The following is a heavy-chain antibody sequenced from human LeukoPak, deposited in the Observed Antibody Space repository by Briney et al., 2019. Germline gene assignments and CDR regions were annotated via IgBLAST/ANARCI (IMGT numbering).Heavy chain of an antibody. CDR1: GYTFTSYG. CDR2: ISAYNGNT. J-gene: IGHJ6*02. D-gene: IGHD5-12*01. CDR3: ARGGGGYERYYYYYYGMDV. Sequence: GASVKVSCKASGYTFTSYGISWVRQAPGQGLEWMGWISAYNGNTNYAQKLQGRVTMTTDTSTSTAYMELRSLRSDDTAVYYCARGGGGYERYYYYYYGMDVWGQGTTVTVSS. V-gene: IGHV1-18*01.